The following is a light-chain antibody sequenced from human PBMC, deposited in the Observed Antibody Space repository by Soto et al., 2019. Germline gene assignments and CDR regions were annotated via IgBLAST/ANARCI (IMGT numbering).Light chain of an antibody. Sequence: QSALTQPASLSGSPGQSITISCTGTANDIGLYSFVSWYEQHPGKAPKLIIYQASHRPSGVSDRFSGSKSGTTASLTISGLQAEDEADYSCSSFTADTTVVFGGGTKLTVL. CDR2: QAS. CDR3: SSFTADTTVV. V-gene: IGLV2-14*01. CDR1: ANDIGLYSF. J-gene: IGLJ2*01.